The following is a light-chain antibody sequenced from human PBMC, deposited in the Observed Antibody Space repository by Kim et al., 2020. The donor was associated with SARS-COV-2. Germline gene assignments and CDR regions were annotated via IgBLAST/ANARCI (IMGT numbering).Light chain of an antibody. Sequence: PGERATLSCRASQSVSSTYLTWYQQKPGQAPRLLIYGASSRATGIPDRFSGSGSGTDFTLTISRLEPEDFAVYYCQQYASSPMYTFGQGTKLEI. CDR1: QSVSSTY. CDR2: GAS. J-gene: IGKJ2*01. V-gene: IGKV3-20*01. CDR3: QQYASSPMYT.